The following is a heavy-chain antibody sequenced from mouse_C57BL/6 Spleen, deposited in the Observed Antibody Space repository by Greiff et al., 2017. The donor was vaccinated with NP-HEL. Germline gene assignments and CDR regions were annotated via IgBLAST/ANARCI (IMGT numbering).Heavy chain of an antibody. J-gene: IGHJ2*01. CDR2: INPNNGGT. Sequence: EVQLQQSGPELVKPGASVKIPCKASGYTFTDYNMDWVKQSHGKSLEWIGDINPNNGGTIYNQKFKGKATLTVEKSSSTAYMELRSLTSEDTAVYYCARRVLHYFDYWGQGTTLTVSP. V-gene: IGHV1-18*01. CDR1: GYTFTDYN. D-gene: IGHD2-14*01. CDR3: ARRVLHYFDY.